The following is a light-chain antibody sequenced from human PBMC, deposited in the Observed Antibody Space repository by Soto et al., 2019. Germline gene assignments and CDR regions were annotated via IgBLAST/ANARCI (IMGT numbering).Light chain of an antibody. J-gene: IGKJ2*01. Sequence: DIQMTQSPSTLSASVGDRVTITCRASQSVFIWVAWYQQKPGRAPKLLIFDAMNLEYGVPSRFSGDGSETEFTLTILSLQPDEFGTCACTQYRGNSFSFGQGTKLAI. CDR1: QSVFIW. CDR3: TQYRGNSFS. V-gene: IGKV1-5*01. CDR2: DAM.